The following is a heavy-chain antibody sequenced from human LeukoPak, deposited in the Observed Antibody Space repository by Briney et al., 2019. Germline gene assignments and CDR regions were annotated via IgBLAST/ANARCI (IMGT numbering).Heavy chain of an antibody. V-gene: IGHV3-48*04. Sequence: GGSLRLSCAASGFTFSSYSMNWVRQAPGKGLEWVSYISSSSSTIYYADSVKGRFTISRDNAKNSLYLQISSLRAEDTALYYCASRSSVAASGPGWGQGTLVTVSS. CDR1: GFTFSSYS. CDR2: ISSSSSTI. CDR3: ASRSSVAASGPG. D-gene: IGHD2-15*01. J-gene: IGHJ4*02.